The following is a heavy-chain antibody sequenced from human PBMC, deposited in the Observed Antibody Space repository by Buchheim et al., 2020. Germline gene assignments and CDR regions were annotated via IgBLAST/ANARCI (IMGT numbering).Heavy chain of an antibody. CDR1: VGSISSSS. J-gene: IGHJ3*02. D-gene: IGHD3-22*01. Sequence: QVQLQQWGAGLLKPSETLSLTCTVSVGSISSSSWTWFGRPPGKGLDGIGYIFYSGGTNYNPSLKIRFTLSLNTSKNQFPLKLSSVTAADTAVYYCARGNGPLGIFYDSSGYADAFDIWGQGT. CDR2: IFYSGGT. CDR3: ARGNGPLGIFYDSSGYADAFDI. V-gene: IGHV4-59*08.